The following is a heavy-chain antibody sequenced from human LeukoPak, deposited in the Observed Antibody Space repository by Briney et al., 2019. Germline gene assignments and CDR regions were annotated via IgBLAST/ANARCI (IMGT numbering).Heavy chain of an antibody. J-gene: IGHJ4*02. D-gene: IGHD2-15*01. V-gene: IGHV4-34*01. CDR3: ARGRVAATPH. CDR2: INHSGST. CDR1: GGSFSGYY. Sequence: SETLPLTCAVYGGSFSGYYWSWIRQPPGKGLEWIGEINHSGSTNYNPSLKSRVTISVDTSKNQFSLKLSSVTAADTAVYYCARGRVAATPHWGQGTLVTVSS.